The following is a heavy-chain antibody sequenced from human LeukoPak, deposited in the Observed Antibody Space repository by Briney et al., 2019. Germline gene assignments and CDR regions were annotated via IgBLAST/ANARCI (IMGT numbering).Heavy chain of an antibody. D-gene: IGHD4/OR15-4a*01. Sequence: PSQTLSLTCTVSGGSISSGSYYCSWIRQPAGNGLEWIGRIYTSGSTNYNPSLKSRATISVDTSKNQFSLKLSSVTAADTAVYYCARGYGGSYNWFDPWGQGTLVTVSS. J-gene: IGHJ5*02. CDR3: ARGYGGSYNWFDP. CDR2: IYTSGST. CDR1: GGSISSGSYY. V-gene: IGHV4-61*02.